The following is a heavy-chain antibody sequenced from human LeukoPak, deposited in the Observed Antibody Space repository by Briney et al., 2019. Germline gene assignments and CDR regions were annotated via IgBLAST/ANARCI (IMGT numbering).Heavy chain of an antibody. Sequence: SETLSLTCTVSGGSISSSSYYWGWIRQPPGKGLEWIGSIYYSGSTYYNPSLKSRVTISVDTSKNQFSLKLSSVTAADTAVYYCARVGGAARRYYYYYYMDVWGKGTTVTVSS. CDR1: GGSISSSSYY. J-gene: IGHJ6*03. CDR3: ARVGGAARRYYYYYYMDV. V-gene: IGHV4-39*07. CDR2: IYYSGST. D-gene: IGHD6-6*01.